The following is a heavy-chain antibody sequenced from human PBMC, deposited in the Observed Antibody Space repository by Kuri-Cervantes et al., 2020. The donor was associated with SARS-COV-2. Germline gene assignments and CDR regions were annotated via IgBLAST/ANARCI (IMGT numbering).Heavy chain of an antibody. Sequence: SETLSLTCTVSGGSISSGGYYWSWIRQPPGKGLEWIGYIYHSGSTYYNPSLKSRVTISVDTSKNQFSLKLSSVTAADTAVYYCARVAVVVVAADWYFDLWGRGTLVTVSS. CDR1: GGSISSGGYY. V-gene: IGHV4-30-2*01. D-gene: IGHD2-15*01. J-gene: IGHJ2*01. CDR2: IYHSGST. CDR3: ARVAVVVVAADWYFDL.